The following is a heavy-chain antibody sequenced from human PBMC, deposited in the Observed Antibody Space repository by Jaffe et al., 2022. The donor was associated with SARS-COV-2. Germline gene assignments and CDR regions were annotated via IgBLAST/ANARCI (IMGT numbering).Heavy chain of an antibody. V-gene: IGHV4-34*01. CDR1: GGSFSGYY. J-gene: IGHJ4*02. CDR3: AREAGDRDNY. CDR2: INHSGST. D-gene: IGHD7-27*01. Sequence: QVQLQQWGAGLLKPSETLSLTCAVYGGSFSGYYWSWIRQPPGKGLEWIGEINHSGSTNYNPSLKSRVTISVDTSKNQFSLKLSSVTAADTAVYYCAREAGDRDNYWGQGTLVTVSS.